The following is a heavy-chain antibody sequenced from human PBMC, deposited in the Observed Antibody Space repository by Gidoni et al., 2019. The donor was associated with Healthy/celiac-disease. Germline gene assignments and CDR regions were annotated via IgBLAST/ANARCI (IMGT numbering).Heavy chain of an antibody. Sequence: EVQLVESGGGLVQPGRSLRLSCAASGFTFDDYAMHWVRQAPGKGLEWVSGISWNSGSIGYADSVKGRFTISRDNAKNSLYLQMNSLRAEDTALYYCAKGDYSNYVLYYGMDVWGQGTTVTVSS. D-gene: IGHD4-4*01. CDR2: ISWNSGSI. V-gene: IGHV3-9*01. CDR1: GFTFDDYA. CDR3: AKGDYSNYVLYYGMDV. J-gene: IGHJ6*02.